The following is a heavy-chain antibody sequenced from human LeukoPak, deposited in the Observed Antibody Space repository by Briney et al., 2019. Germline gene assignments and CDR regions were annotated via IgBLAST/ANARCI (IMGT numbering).Heavy chain of an antibody. CDR1: GGSISSYY. CDR2: MYYSGST. J-gene: IGHJ4*02. Sequence: SETLSLTCTVSGGSISSYYWSWIRQPPGKGLEWIGYMYYSGSTNYNPSLKSRVTISVDTSKNQFSLKLSSVTAADTAVYYCARVSRWEHFFDYWGQGTLVTVSS. D-gene: IGHD1-26*01. V-gene: IGHV4-59*08. CDR3: ARVSRWEHFFDY.